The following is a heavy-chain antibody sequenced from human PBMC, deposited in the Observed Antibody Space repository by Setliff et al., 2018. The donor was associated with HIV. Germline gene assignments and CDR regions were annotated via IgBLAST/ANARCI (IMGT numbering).Heavy chain of an antibody. CDR1: GYTFTNFG. Sequence: GASVKVSCKASGYTFTNFGIGWVRQAPGQGLEWMGWISAYNGNTNYAQKLQGRVTMTTDTSTSTAYMELRSLRSDDTAVYYCARERPYCSGGSCYGLNYFDCWGQGTLVTVSS. CDR3: ARERPYCSGGSCYGLNYFDC. D-gene: IGHD2-15*01. J-gene: IGHJ4*02. V-gene: IGHV1-18*01. CDR2: ISAYNGNT.